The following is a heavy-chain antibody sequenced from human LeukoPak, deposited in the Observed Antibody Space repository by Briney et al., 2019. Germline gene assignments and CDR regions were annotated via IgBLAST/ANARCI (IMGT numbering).Heavy chain of an antibody. CDR2: IYNSGST. CDR1: GGSISSYY. J-gene: IGHJ3*02. D-gene: IGHD3-9*01. CDR3: ARRNILTEGEAFDI. Sequence: SETLSLTCAVSGGSISSYYWTWIRQPPGKGLEWIGYIYNSGSTNYNPSLRSRVTISVDASKNQFSLKLNSVTAADTAVHYCARRNILTEGEAFDIWGQGTLVTVSS. V-gene: IGHV4-59*08.